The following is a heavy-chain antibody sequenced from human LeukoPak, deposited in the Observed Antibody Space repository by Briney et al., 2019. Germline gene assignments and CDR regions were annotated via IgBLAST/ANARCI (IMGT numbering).Heavy chain of an antibody. J-gene: IGHJ4*02. V-gene: IGHV3-30*03. CDR3: ARGGSNIAVAGTFDY. D-gene: IGHD6-19*01. CDR2: ISYDGSNE. Sequence: GGSLRLSCAASGFIFSSYGMHWVRQAPGKGLEWVALISYDGSNEYYADSVKGRFTISRDNSKNTLYLQMNSLRAEDTAVYYCARGGSNIAVAGTFDYWGQGTLVTVSS. CDR1: GFIFSSYG.